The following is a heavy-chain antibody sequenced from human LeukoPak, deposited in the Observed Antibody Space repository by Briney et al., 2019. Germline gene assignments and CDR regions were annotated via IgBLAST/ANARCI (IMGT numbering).Heavy chain of an antibody. J-gene: IGHJ4*02. V-gene: IGHV3-7*03. Sequence: PGGSLRLSCAASGLTFSTYWMSWVRQAPGQGLEWVANVKHDGSEKYYVDSVKGRFSISRDNAKNSLYLQMNSLRDEDTAVYYCARDLAVAGTGGSDYWGQGTLVTVSS. CDR3: ARDLAVAGTGGSDY. CDR1: GLTFSTYW. CDR2: VKHDGSEK. D-gene: IGHD6-19*01.